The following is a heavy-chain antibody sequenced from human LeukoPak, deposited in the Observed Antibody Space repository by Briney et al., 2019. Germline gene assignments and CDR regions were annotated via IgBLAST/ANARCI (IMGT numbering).Heavy chain of an antibody. Sequence: PGGSLRLSCAASGFTFSTYWMSWVRQAPGKGLEWVANIQQDGIKKYYVDSVKGRFTISRDNAKNSLYLQMNSLRADDTAVYYCARDKVVGASVLDSWGQGTLVTISS. J-gene: IGHJ4*02. CDR1: GFTFSTYW. V-gene: IGHV3-7*01. CDR3: ARDKVVGASVLDS. CDR2: IQQDGIKK. D-gene: IGHD1-26*01.